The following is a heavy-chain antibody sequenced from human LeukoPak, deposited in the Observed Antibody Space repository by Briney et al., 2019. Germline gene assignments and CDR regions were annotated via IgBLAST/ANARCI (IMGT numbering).Heavy chain of an antibody. CDR2: IYPGDSDT. J-gene: IGHJ3*02. CDR3: ASQGDYGDYDPVSAFDI. D-gene: IGHD4-17*01. CDR1: GYSFTSYW. V-gene: IGHV5-51*01. Sequence: GESLKISCKGSGYSFTSYWIGWVRQMPGKGLEWMGIIYPGDSDTRYSPSFQGQVTISADKSISTAYLQWSSLKASDTAMYYCASQGDYGDYDPVSAFDIWGQGTMVTVSS.